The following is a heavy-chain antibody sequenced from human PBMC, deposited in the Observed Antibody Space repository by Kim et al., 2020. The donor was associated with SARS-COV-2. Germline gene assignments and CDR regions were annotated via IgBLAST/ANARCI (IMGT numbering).Heavy chain of an antibody. J-gene: IGHJ4*02. CDR2: IYYSGST. V-gene: IGHV4-59*08. CDR1: GGSISSYY. Sequence: SETLSLTCTVSGGSISSYYWSWIRQPPGKGLEWIGYIYYSGSTNYNPSLKSRVTISVDTSKNQFSLKLSSVTAADTAVYYCARSPTYYYGSGRPGYYFDYWGQGTLVTVSS. D-gene: IGHD3-10*01. CDR3: ARSPTYYYGSGRPGYYFDY.